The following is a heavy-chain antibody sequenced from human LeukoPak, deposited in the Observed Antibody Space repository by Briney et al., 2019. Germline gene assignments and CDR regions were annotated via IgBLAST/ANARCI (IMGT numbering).Heavy chain of an antibody. CDR3: AKALDFWSGYYFDY. V-gene: IGHV3-53*01. D-gene: IGHD3-3*01. CDR1: GFTVSSNY. Sequence: PGGSLRLSCAASGFTVSSNYMTWVRQAPGKGLEWVSVIYSGGSTYYADSVKGRFTISRDNSKNTLYLQMNSLRAEDTAVYYCAKALDFWSGYYFDYWGQGTLVTVSS. CDR2: IYSGGST. J-gene: IGHJ4*02.